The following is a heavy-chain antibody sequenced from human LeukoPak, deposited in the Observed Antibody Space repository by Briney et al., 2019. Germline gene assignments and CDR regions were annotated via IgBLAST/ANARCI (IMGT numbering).Heavy chain of an antibody. CDR1: GGSISSSSYY. CDR2: IYYSGST. Sequence: SETLSLTCTVSGGSISSSSYYWGWIRQPPGKGLEWIGSIYYSGSTYYNPSLKSRVTISVDTSKNQFSLKLSSVTAADTAVYYCAREHRDGYDPILPDFDYWGQGTLVTVSS. V-gene: IGHV4-39*07. J-gene: IGHJ4*02. D-gene: IGHD5-24*01. CDR3: AREHRDGYDPILPDFDY.